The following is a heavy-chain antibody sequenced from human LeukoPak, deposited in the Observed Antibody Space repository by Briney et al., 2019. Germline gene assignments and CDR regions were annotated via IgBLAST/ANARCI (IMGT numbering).Heavy chain of an antibody. V-gene: IGHV3-48*01. D-gene: IGHD3-10*01. Sequence: GGSLRLSCAASGFTFSSYSMNWVRQAPGKGLEWVSYISSSSSTIYYADSVKGRFTISRDNAKNSLYLQMSSLRAEDTAVYYCARDRGRAMVRGVVDYFDYWGQGTLVTVSS. CDR2: ISSSSSTI. J-gene: IGHJ4*02. CDR3: ARDRGRAMVRGVVDYFDY. CDR1: GFTFSSYS.